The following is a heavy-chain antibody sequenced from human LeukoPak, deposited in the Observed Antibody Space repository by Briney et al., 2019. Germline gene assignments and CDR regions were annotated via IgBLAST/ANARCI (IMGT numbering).Heavy chain of an antibody. D-gene: IGHD3-10*01. CDR1: GGSISSGSYD. V-gene: IGHV4-61*09. J-gene: IGHJ4*02. Sequence: SETLSHTCTVSGGSISSGSYDWYWIRQPAGKGLEWIGHIYTSGSSNYSPSLKSRVTISVDTSKNQFSLKLTSVTAADTAVYYCTKGRGIWGQGTLVTVSS. CDR2: IYTSGSS. CDR3: TKGRGI.